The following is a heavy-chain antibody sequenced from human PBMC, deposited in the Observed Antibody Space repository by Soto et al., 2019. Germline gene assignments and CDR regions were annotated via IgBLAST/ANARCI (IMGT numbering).Heavy chain of an antibody. Sequence: QVQLQQWGAGPLKPSETLSLTCAVYGGSFSGYYWSWIRQPPGKGLEWIGEINHSGSTNYNPSLKSRVTISVDTSKNQFSLKLSSVTAADTAVYYCARPTRQWLGLRYYYGMDVWGQGTTVTVSS. D-gene: IGHD6-19*01. CDR2: INHSGST. J-gene: IGHJ6*02. CDR1: GGSFSGYY. V-gene: IGHV4-34*01. CDR3: ARPTRQWLGLRYYYGMDV.